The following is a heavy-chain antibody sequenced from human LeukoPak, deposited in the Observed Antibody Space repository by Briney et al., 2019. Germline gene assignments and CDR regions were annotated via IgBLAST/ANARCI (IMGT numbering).Heavy chain of an antibody. Sequence: SETLSLTCTVSGGSMSSYYWSWIRQPPVKGLEWIGYIYYSGSTSYNPSLKSRVTISVDTSKNQFSLKLSSVTAADTAVYFCARYDITSPTYFDYWGQGTLVTVSS. CDR2: IYYSGST. J-gene: IGHJ4*02. D-gene: IGHD3-9*01. V-gene: IGHV4-59*08. CDR3: ARYDITSPTYFDY. CDR1: GGSMSSYY.